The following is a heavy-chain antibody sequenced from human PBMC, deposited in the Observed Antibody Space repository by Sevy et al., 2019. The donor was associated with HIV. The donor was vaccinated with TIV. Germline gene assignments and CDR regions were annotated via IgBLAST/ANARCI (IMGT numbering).Heavy chain of an antibody. J-gene: IGHJ4*02. Sequence: SETLSLTCTVSGGSVSSGNSYWSWIRQRPGQGLEWIGYISYIGSTNYNPTLKSPVTLAVDTSKNQLSLRLRSLTAADTAIYYCVRDRIAAAGGYFDYWGQGTLVTVSS. CDR2: ISYIGST. V-gene: IGHV4-61*01. CDR1: GGSVSSGNSY. CDR3: VRDRIAAAGGYFDY. D-gene: IGHD6-13*01.